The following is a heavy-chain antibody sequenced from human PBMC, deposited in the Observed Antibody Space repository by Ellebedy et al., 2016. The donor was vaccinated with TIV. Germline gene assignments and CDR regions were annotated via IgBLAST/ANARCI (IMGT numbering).Heavy chain of an antibody. D-gene: IGHD3-10*01. J-gene: IGHJ4*02. V-gene: IGHV3-30*01. Sequence: GESLKISCVGSGFTFSSYAIHWVRQAPGQGLEWVAVVADDGGSKYYADSVKGRFTSSRDNSKNTVFLQMNSLRGEDTAVYYCVRDVLRGHHSFDYWGQGTLVIVSS. CDR3: VRDVLRGHHSFDY. CDR1: GFTFSSYA. CDR2: VADDGGSK.